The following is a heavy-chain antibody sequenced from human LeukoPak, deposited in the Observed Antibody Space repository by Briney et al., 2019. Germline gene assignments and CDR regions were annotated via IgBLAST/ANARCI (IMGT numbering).Heavy chain of an antibody. D-gene: IGHD3-22*01. V-gene: IGHV3-23*01. CDR3: AKAERMKTLKPRYYYDSSGYYYNY. CDR2: ISGSGGST. CDR1: GFTFSSYA. Sequence: PGGSLRLSCAASGFTFSSYAMSWVRQAPGKGLEWVSAISGSGGSTYYADSVKGRFTISRDNSKNTLYLQMNSLRAEDTAVYYCAKAERMKTLKPRYYYDSSGYYYNYWGQGTLVTVSS. J-gene: IGHJ4*02.